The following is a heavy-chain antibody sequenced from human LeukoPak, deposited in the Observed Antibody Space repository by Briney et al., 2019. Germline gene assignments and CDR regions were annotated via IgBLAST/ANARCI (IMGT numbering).Heavy chain of an antibody. Sequence: GGSLRLSCAASGFTFSTYWMHWVRQAPGKGLLLVSRINGDGTSTKYADSVKGRFTISRDNARHTLYLQMNSLRAEDTAVYYCARASTTVPNLLDYWGQGTLVTVSS. V-gene: IGHV3-74*03. CDR3: ARASTTVPNLLDY. J-gene: IGHJ4*02. D-gene: IGHD4-17*01. CDR2: INGDGTST. CDR1: GFTFSTYW.